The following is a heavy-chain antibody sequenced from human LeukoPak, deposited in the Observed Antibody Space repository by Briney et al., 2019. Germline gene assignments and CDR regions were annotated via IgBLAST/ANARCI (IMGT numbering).Heavy chain of an antibody. D-gene: IGHD6-13*01. CDR2: ISYDGSNK. CDR3: ARESAGPDDY. CDR1: GFTFSSYA. V-gene: IGHV3-30-3*01. Sequence: GGSLRLSCAASGFTFSSYAMHWVRQAPGKGLEWVAVISYDGSNKYYADSVKGRFTISRDNAKNSLYLQMNSLRAEDTAVYYCARESAGPDDYWGQGTLVTVSS. J-gene: IGHJ4*02.